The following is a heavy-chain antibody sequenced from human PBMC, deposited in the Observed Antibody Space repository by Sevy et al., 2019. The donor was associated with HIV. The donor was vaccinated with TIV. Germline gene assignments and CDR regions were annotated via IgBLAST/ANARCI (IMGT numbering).Heavy chain of an antibody. Sequence: GGSLRLSCVASGFTFTDHWMAWLRQAPGKGLEWVANIKPDGSEIYYVASVKGRFTISRDNLKNTLYLQMNSLTTEDTAVYYCARPRANYVDHYFFFAMDVWGQGTTVTVSS. V-gene: IGHV3-7*01. CDR1: GFTFTDHW. CDR3: ARPRANYVDHYFFFAMDV. D-gene: IGHD4-17*01. J-gene: IGHJ6*02. CDR2: IKPDGSEI.